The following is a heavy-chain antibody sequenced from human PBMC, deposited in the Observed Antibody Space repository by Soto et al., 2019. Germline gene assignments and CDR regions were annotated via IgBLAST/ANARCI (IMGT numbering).Heavy chain of an antibody. CDR2: IYYSGST. CDR3: VRLLGRSGGSCYSDFGSWFDP. Sequence: SETLSLTCTVSGGSISSYYWSWIRQPPGKGLEWIGYIYYSGSTNYNPSLKSRVTISVDTSKNQFSLKLSYVTAADTAVFYCVRLLGRSGGSCYSDFGSWFDPWGQGTLVTVS. D-gene: IGHD2-15*01. V-gene: IGHV4-59*01. CDR1: GGSISSYY. J-gene: IGHJ5*02.